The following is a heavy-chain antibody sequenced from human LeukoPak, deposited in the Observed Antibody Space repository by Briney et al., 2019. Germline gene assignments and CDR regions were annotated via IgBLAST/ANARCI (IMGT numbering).Heavy chain of an antibody. V-gene: IGHV1-69*05. CDR1: GGTFSSYA. Sequence: SVKVSCKASGGTFSSYAISWVRQAPGQGLEWMGGIIPIFGTANYAQKFQGRVTITTDESTSTAYMELSSLRSEDTAVYYCARSLDYYDSSGYYYYFGYWGQGTLVTVSS. J-gene: IGHJ4*02. CDR3: ARSLDYYDSSGYYYYFGY. D-gene: IGHD3-22*01. CDR2: IIPIFGTA.